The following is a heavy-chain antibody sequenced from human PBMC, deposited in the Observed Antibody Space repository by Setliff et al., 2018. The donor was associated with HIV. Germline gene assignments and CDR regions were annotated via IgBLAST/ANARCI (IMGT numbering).Heavy chain of an antibody. J-gene: IGHJ4*02. CDR1: GYTFSTYG. CDR3: ARVDGYNNYDSGGLDY. Sequence: ASVKVSCKASGYTFSTYGISWVRQAPGQGLEWMGWISVYNDNTNYAQKFQGRVTMTTDTSTNPAYMELRSLRSDDTAVYHCARVDGYNNYDSGGLDYWGQGT. V-gene: IGHV1-18*01. CDR2: ISVYNDNT. D-gene: IGHD3-16*01.